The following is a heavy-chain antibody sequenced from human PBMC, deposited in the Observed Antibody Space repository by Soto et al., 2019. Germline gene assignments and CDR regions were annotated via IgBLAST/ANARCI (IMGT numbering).Heavy chain of an antibody. J-gene: IGHJ5*02. V-gene: IGHV1-18*01. Sequence: ASVKVSCKASGYTFTSYGISWVRQAPGQGLAWMGWISAYNGNTNYAQKLQGRVTMTTDTSTSTAYMELRSLRSDDTAVYYCARDHPYYDFWSVRANWFDPWGQGTLVTVSS. CDR1: GYTFTSYG. D-gene: IGHD3-3*01. CDR2: ISAYNGNT. CDR3: ARDHPYYDFWSVRANWFDP.